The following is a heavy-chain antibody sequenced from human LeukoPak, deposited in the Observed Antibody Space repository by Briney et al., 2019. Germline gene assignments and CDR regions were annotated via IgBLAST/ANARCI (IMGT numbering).Heavy chain of an antibody. CDR3: ARDRYYYDSSGYVFDY. CDR1: GGSISSYY. V-gene: IGHV4-4*07. J-gene: IGHJ4*02. CDR2: IYTSGST. D-gene: IGHD3-22*01. Sequence: SETLSLTCTVSGGSISSYYWSWIRQPAGRGLEWIGRIYTSGSTNYNPSLKSRVTMSVDTSKNQFSLKLSSVTAADTAVYYCARDRYYYDSSGYVFDYWGQGTLVTVSS.